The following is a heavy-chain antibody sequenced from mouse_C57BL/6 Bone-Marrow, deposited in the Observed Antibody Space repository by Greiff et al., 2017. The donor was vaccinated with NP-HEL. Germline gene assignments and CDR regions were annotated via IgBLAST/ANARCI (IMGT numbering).Heavy chain of an antibody. V-gene: IGHV1-54*01. Sequence: QVHVKQSGAELVRPGTSVKVSCKASGYAFTNYLIEWVKQRPGQGLEWIGVINPGSGGPNYNEKLKGKAKLTADKSSSTAYMQLSSLTSEDSAVYFCARGGIYYDYAWFAYWGQGTLVTVSA. CDR3: ARGGIYYDYAWFAY. J-gene: IGHJ3*01. D-gene: IGHD2-4*01. CDR1: GYAFTNYL. CDR2: INPGSGGP.